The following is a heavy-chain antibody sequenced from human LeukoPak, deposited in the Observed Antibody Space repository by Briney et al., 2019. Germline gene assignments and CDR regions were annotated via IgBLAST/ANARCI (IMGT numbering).Heavy chain of an antibody. J-gene: IGHJ4*02. CDR2: ISANGQAT. CDR1: GFAFGTYA. Sequence: GGSLRLSCAGSGFAFGTYAMSWVRQAPGMGLEGVSSISANGQATYYADSVEGRFTISRVNSKSTLYLQLNSLRAEDTATYYCARDPYNTILYRLAHWGQGTLVTVSS. CDR3: ARDPYNTILYRLAH. V-gene: IGHV3-23*01. D-gene: IGHD3-10*01.